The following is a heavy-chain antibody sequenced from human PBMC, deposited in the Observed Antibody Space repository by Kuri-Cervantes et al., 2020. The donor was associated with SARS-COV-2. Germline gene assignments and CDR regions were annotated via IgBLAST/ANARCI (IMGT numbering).Heavy chain of an antibody. V-gene: IGHV4-39*07. J-gene: IGHJ4*02. CDR3: ARGTGSYYDFWSGSNFDY. D-gene: IGHD3-3*01. Sequence: SETLSLTCTVSGGSISSSSYYWGWIRQPPGKGLEWIGSIYHSGSTYYNPSLKSRVTISVDTSKNQFSLKLSSVTAADTAVYYCARGTGSYYDFWSGSNFDYWGLGTLVTVSS. CDR1: GGSISSSSYY. CDR2: IYHSGST.